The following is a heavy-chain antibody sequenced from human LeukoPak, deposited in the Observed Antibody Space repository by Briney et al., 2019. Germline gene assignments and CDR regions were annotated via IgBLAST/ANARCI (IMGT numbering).Heavy chain of an antibody. CDR2: INYSGTT. V-gene: IGHV4-39*01. J-gene: IGHJ4*02. CDR1: GGAITNDNFY. Sequence: SETLSLTCTVSGGAITNDNFYWGWVRQPPGKGLEWAVSINYSGTTYYNPSLRSRLSISVDTSRTQVFLTLNSVTAADTAVYYCARLFDSWGRGILVTVSS. CDR3: ARLFDS.